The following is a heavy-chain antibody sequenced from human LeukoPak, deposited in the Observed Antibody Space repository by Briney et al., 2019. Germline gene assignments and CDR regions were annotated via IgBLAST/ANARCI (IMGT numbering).Heavy chain of an antibody. CDR3: AKIGVIGNWYYDL. CDR1: GFPFSIHG. J-gene: IGHJ2*01. CDR2: ISSGSDYT. D-gene: IGHD3-3*01. V-gene: IGHV3-23*01. Sequence: GRSLRLSCAASGFPFSIHGMSWVRQAPRKGPEWVSSISSGSDYTYYADSVKGRFTISRDNSKNTLYLDMTSLRAGDTAIYYCAKIGVIGNWYYDLWGRGTLVAVSS.